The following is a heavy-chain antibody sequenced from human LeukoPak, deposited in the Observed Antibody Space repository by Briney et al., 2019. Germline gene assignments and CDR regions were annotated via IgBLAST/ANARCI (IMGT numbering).Heavy chain of an antibody. D-gene: IGHD3-3*01. CDR2: INHSGST. CDR1: GGSFSGYY. Sequence: SETLSLTCAVYGGSFSGYYWSWIRQPPGKGLEWIGEINHSGSTNYNPSLKSRVTISVDTSKNQFSLKLSSVTAADTAVYYCARENYDFWADYWGQGTLVTVSS. CDR3: ARENYDFWADY. J-gene: IGHJ4*02. V-gene: IGHV4-34*01.